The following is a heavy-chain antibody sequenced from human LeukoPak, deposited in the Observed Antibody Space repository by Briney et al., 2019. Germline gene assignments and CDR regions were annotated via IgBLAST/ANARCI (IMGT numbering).Heavy chain of an antibody. V-gene: IGHV1-46*01. D-gene: IGHD5-18*01. J-gene: IGHJ4*02. CDR3: ARTPVPDTAMVIVVDPQFDY. Sequence: ASVKVSCKASGYTFTSYYMHWVRQAPGQGLEWMGIINPSGGSTSYAQKFQGRVTMTRDTSTSTVYMELSSLRSEDTAVYYCARTPVPDTAMVIVVDPQFDYWGQGTLVTVSS. CDR2: INPSGGST. CDR1: GYTFTSYY.